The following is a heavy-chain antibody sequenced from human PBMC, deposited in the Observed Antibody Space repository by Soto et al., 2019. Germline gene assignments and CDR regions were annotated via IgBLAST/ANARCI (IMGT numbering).Heavy chain of an antibody. Sequence: SENLSLTCAVYGGSFSGYYWSWIRQPPGKGLEWIGEINHSGSTNYNPSLKSRVTISVDTSKNQFSLKLSSVTAADTAVYYCARGLCGSSGWHFSLFDYWGQRTLVIVSS. V-gene: IGHV4-34*01. CDR1: GGSFSGYY. D-gene: IGHD6-19*01. CDR2: INHSGST. CDR3: ARGLCGSSGWHFSLFDY. J-gene: IGHJ4*02.